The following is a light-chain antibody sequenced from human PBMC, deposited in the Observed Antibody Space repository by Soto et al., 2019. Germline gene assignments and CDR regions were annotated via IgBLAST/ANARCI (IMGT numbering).Light chain of an antibody. CDR2: AGS. J-gene: IGKJ2*01. Sequence: DLQMTQSPSSLSASVGDRVTITCRANQSIASYFNWFQQKSGKAPRLLIFAGSSLQRGVPSRFSGSGSGTDFTLTISSLQPEDFATYYCQQSYSIPYTFGQGTKLEIK. CDR3: QQSYSIPYT. V-gene: IGKV1-39*01. CDR1: QSIASY.